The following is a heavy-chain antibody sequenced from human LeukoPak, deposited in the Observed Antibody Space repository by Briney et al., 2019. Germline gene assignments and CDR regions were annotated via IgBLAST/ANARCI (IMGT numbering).Heavy chain of an antibody. D-gene: IGHD1-14*01. CDR2: ISSSSVYI. CDR1: GLIFSSYS. J-gene: IGHJ6*03. CDR3: AKPVIPSSYQETYYMDV. V-gene: IGHV3-21*01. Sequence: LSCAAXGLIFSSYSXNWVRQAPGKGLEWVSSISSSSVYIHYADSVKGGFTIYRDDSKNTLYLKMHILRAEDTALYYCAKPVIPSSYQETYYMDVWGKGTTVTVS.